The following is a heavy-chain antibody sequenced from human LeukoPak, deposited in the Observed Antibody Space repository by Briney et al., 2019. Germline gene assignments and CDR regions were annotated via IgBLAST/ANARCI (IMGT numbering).Heavy chain of an antibody. J-gene: IGHJ4*02. Sequence: ASVKVSCKASGYTFTSYDINWVRQATGQGLEWMGWMNPNSGNTGYAQKFQGRVTMIRNTSISTAYTELSRLRSDDTAVYYCARVAVYSGYDYWGQGTLVTVSS. CDR3: ARVAVYSGYDY. CDR2: MNPNSGNT. D-gene: IGHD5-12*01. CDR1: GYTFTSYD. V-gene: IGHV1-8*01.